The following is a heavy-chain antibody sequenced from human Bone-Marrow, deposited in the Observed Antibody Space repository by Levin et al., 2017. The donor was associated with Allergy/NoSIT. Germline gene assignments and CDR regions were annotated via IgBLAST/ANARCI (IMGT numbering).Heavy chain of an antibody. CDR1: GISFTSHS. D-gene: IGHD3-22*01. CDR2: IKEDGNKK. Sequence: LSLTCAASGISFTSHSMDWVRQAPGKGLEWVANIKEDGNKKNYVDSVKGRFTISRDNAKNSLYLQMNSLRVEDTAVYYCAREGYYYLDYWGQGTLVTVSS. CDR3: AREGYYYLDY. V-gene: IGHV3-7*01. J-gene: IGHJ4*02.